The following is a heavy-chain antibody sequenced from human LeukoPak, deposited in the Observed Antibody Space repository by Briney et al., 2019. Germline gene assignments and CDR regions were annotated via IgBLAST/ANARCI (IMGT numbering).Heavy chain of an antibody. CDR3: ARGNDYGVDY. Sequence: SVKVSCKASGGTFSSYANGWVRQAPGQGLEWMGRIIPILGIANYAQKFQGRVTITADKSTSTAYMELSSLRSEDTAVYYCARGNDYGVDYWGQGTLVTVSS. CDR1: GGTFSSYA. J-gene: IGHJ4*02. D-gene: IGHD4-17*01. V-gene: IGHV1-69*04. CDR2: IIPILGIA.